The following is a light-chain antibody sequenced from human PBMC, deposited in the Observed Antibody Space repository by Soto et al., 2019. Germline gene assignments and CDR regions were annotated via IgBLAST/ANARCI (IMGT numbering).Light chain of an antibody. CDR2: AAS. V-gene: IGKV1-5*01. CDR1: KNINTW. Sequence: DIQMTQSPSTLSASVGDRVTITCRASKNINTWVAWYQQKPGKAPKLLIYAASTLQSGVPLRFSGSGSGTEFTLTISSLQPEDFATYYCQQLNSYPITFGQGTRLEI. J-gene: IGKJ5*01. CDR3: QQLNSYPIT.